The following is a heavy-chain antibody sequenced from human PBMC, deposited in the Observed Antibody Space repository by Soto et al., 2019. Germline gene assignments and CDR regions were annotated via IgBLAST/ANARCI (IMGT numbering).Heavy chain of an antibody. CDR1: GFTFSAYG. D-gene: IGHD3-22*01. V-gene: IGHV3-30*03. Sequence: GGSLRLSCAASGFTFSAYGIHWVRQAPGKGLEWVAVISHDGSNTNYADSVKGRFTFSRDNSKDTVYLQMNSLRAEDTAVYYCVRDQLYYYDIFGRPLNGFDIWGQGTMVTVSS. J-gene: IGHJ3*02. CDR2: ISHDGSNT. CDR3: VRDQLYYYDIFGRPLNGFDI.